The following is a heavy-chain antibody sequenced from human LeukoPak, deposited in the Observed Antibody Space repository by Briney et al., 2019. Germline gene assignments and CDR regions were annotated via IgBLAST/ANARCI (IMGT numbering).Heavy chain of an antibody. D-gene: IGHD3-10*01. CDR1: GGTFSSYA. Sequence: SVKVSCKPSGGTFSSYAISWVRQAPGQGLEWMGGIIPIFGTANYAQKFQGRVTITTDESTSTAYMELSSLRSGDTAVYYCAPGAENWFDPWGQGTLVTVSS. V-gene: IGHV1-69*05. CDR2: IIPIFGTA. J-gene: IGHJ5*02. CDR3: APGAENWFDP.